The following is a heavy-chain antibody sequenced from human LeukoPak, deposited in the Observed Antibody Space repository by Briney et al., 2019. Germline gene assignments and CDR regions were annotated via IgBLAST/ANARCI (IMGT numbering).Heavy chain of an antibody. V-gene: IGHV4-34*01. Sequence: TTSETLSLTCAVYGGSFSGYYWSWIRQPPGKGLEWIGEINHSGSTSYNPSLKSRVTISVDTSKNQFSLKLSSVTAADTAVYYCARGWRDWGQGTLVTVSS. CDR1: GGSFSGYY. J-gene: IGHJ4*02. D-gene: IGHD1-1*01. CDR3: ARGWRD. CDR2: INHSGST.